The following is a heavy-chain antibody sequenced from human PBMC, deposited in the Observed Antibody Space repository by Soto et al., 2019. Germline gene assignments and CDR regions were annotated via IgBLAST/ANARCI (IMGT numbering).Heavy chain of an antibody. Sequence: QVQLVQSGAEVKKPGSSVKVSCKASGGTFSSYAISWVRQAPGQGLEWIGGIIPIFATAAYAQKFQGRVTITADESTSTAYMELSSLRSEDTAVYYCARSITGTVSYYYGMDVWGQGTTVTVSS. CDR1: GGTFSSYA. V-gene: IGHV1-69*12. CDR2: IIPIFATA. CDR3: ARSITGTVSYYYGMDV. D-gene: IGHD1-20*01. J-gene: IGHJ6*02.